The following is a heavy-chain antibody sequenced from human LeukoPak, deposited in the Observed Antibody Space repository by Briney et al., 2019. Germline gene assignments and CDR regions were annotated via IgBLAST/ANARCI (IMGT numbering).Heavy chain of an antibody. CDR3: ASSTSYYYDTSGYFEY. J-gene: IGHJ4*02. V-gene: IGHV4-39*01. CDR1: GGFIGSSSFY. CDR2: LAYSGST. D-gene: IGHD3-22*01. Sequence: PSETLSLTCTVSGGFIGSSSFYWAWIRQTPGKGLEWIGSLAYSGSTYYKSSLKSRVTLSVDAAKNQFSLSLTSVTAADTALFYCASSTSYYYDTSGYFEYWGQGILVTVSS.